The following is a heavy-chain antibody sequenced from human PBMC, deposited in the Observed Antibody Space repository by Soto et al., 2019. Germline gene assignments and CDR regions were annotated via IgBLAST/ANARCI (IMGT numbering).Heavy chain of an antibody. J-gene: IGHJ4*02. V-gene: IGHV3-48*02. CDR3: ARGRGYCGGTNCYLDY. CDR2: ISSSGSTI. CDR1: GFSFSSHS. Sequence: EVQLVESGGGLVQPGGSLRLSCAASGFSFSSHSMKWVRQAPGKGLVWVSYISSSGSTIYYADSVKGRFTISRDNAKNSLYLQMNSLRDYDTAGYYCARGRGYCGGTNCYLDYWGQGALVTVSS. D-gene: IGHD2-21*01.